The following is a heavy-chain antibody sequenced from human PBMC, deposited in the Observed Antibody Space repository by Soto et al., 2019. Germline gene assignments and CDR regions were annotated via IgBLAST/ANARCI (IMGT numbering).Heavy chain of an antibody. CDR2: INHSGST. D-gene: IGHD6-19*01. J-gene: IGHJ4*02. CDR3: ASSGLGQWLPY. V-gene: IGHV4-34*01. Sequence: SETLSLTCAVYGGSFSGYYWSWIRQPPGKGLEWIGEINHSGSTNYNPSLKSRVTISVDTSKNQFSLKLSSVTAADTAVYYCASSGLGQWLPYWGQGTLVTVSS. CDR1: GGSFSGYY.